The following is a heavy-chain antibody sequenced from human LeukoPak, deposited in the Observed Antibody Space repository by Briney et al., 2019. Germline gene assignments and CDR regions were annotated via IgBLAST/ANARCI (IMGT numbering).Heavy chain of an antibody. CDR2: ISGSDGST. CDR3: AREPYRYYYDY. D-gene: IGHD3-16*02. J-gene: IGHJ4*02. Sequence: GGSLRLSCAAAGFTFRIYAMSWGRQARGKGLGWGSTISGSDGSTNYADSVKGRFSISRDNSKNTLNIQMTTLTAEDKAAYSCAREPYRYYYDYWGQGTLVTVSS. CDR1: GFTFRIYA. V-gene: IGHV3-23*01.